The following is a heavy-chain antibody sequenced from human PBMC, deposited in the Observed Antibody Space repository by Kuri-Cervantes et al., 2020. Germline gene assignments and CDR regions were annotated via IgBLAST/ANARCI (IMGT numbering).Heavy chain of an antibody. CDR3: ARAGGLLWFGELGAFDI. CDR1: GFTFSDYY. Sequence: GESLKISCAASGFTFSDYYMSWIRQAPGKGLEWVSYISSSGSTIYYADSVKGRFTISRDNSKNTLYLQMGSLRAEDMAVYYCARAGGLLWFGELGAFDIWDQGTMVTVSS. CDR2: ISSSGSTI. D-gene: IGHD3-10*01. J-gene: IGHJ3*02. V-gene: IGHV3-11*04.